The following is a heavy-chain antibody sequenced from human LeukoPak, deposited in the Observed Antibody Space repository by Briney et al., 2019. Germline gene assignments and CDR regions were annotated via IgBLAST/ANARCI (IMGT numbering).Heavy chain of an antibody. Sequence: SETLSLTCAVYGGSFSGYYWSRIRQPPGKGLEWIGEINHSGSTNYNPSLKSRVTISVDTSKNQFSLKLSSVTAADTAVYYCARLRRSGSLKRAFGWYFDLWGRGTLVTVSS. J-gene: IGHJ2*01. CDR2: INHSGST. CDR1: GGSFSGYY. D-gene: IGHD1-26*01. CDR3: ARLRRSGSLKRAFGWYFDL. V-gene: IGHV4-34*01.